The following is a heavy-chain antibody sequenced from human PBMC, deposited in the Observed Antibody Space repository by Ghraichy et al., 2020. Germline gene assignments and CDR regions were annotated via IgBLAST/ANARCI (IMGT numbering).Heavy chain of an antibody. CDR1: GSTFSGFN. CDR2: LSSNSKYI. CDR3: ARDDYCDDGVCSTLGYYGMDV. J-gene: IGHJ6*02. Sequence: GGSLRLSCAASGSTFSGFNMNWVRQAPGKGLEWVASLSSNSKYIYYGDSVKGRFTISRDNAKNLLYLQMSSLRAEDTAVYYCARDDYCDDGVCSTLGYYGMDVVGQGTPATVSS. D-gene: IGHD4/OR15-4a*01. V-gene: IGHV3-21*01.